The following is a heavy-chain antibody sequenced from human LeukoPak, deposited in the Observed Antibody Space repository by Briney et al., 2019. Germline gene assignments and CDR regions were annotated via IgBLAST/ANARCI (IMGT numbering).Heavy chain of an antibody. CDR1: GFTFNDHW. J-gene: IGHJ4*02. D-gene: IGHD1-26*01. CDR2: ISYDGSNK. Sequence: GGSLRLSCAASGFTFNDHWMTWVRQAPGKGLEWVAVISYDGSNKYYADSVKGRFTISRDNSKNTLYLQMNSLRAEDTAVYYCARDRGQGATPDYWGQGTLVTVSS. CDR3: ARDRGQGATPDY. V-gene: IGHV3-30-3*01.